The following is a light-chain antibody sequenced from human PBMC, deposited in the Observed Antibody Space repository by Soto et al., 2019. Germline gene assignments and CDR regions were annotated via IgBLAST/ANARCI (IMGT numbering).Light chain of an antibody. CDR3: QQYSSFPRT. J-gene: IGKJ1*01. Sequence: DLQMTRSPSTLSASVGDRVTITCRASQTIGSWLAWYQQKPGKAPELLIYDASTLEGGVPSRFSGSGSGTEFSLTITSLQPDDFATFYCQQYSSFPRTFGQGTKVEIK. CDR1: QTIGSW. V-gene: IGKV1-5*01. CDR2: DAS.